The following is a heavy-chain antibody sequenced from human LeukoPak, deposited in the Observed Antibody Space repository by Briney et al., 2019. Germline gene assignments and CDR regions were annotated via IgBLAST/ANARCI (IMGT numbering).Heavy chain of an antibody. Sequence: SVKVSCKASGGTFSSYAISWVRQAPGQGLEWMGVIIPIFGTANYAQKFQGRVTITTDESTSTAYMELSSLRSEDTAVYYCARGSYYYDSSGYYPFDYWGQGTLVTVSS. J-gene: IGHJ4*02. V-gene: IGHV1-69*05. D-gene: IGHD3-22*01. CDR2: IIPIFGTA. CDR1: GGTFSSYA. CDR3: ARGSYYYDSSGYYPFDY.